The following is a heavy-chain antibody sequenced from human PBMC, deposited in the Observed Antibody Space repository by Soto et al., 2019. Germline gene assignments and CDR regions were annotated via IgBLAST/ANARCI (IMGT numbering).Heavy chain of an antibody. J-gene: IGHJ6*02. CDR1: GFTFSSYA. CDR3: ARDLLVAARHYYYGMDV. CDR2: ISSNGGST. Sequence: GGSLRLSCAASGFTFSSYAMHWVRQAPGKGLEYVSAISSNGGSTYYANSVKGRFTISRDNSKNTLYLQMGSLRAEDMAVYYCARDLLVAARHYYYGMDVWGQGTTVTVSS. V-gene: IGHV3-64*01. D-gene: IGHD6-6*01.